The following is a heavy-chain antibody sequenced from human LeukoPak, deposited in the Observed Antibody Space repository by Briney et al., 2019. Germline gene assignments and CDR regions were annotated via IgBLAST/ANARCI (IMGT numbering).Heavy chain of an antibody. CDR1: GGSTSSDY. Sequence: PSETLSLTCTVSGGSTSSDYWSWIRQPAGKGLEWIGRIYTSGTTNYNPSLKSRVTMSVDTSKNQFSLKLSSVTAADTAVYYCARSGSYFGAFDIWGQGTMVTVSS. V-gene: IGHV4-4*07. D-gene: IGHD1-26*01. CDR3: ARSGSYFGAFDI. J-gene: IGHJ3*02. CDR2: IYTSGTT.